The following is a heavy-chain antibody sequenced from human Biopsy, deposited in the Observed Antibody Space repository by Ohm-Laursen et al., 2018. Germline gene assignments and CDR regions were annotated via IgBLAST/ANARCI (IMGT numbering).Heavy chain of an antibody. CDR3: ARAVGIAAAPIDY. J-gene: IGHJ4*02. CDR1: GFTFRSYW. Sequence: SLRLSCAASGFTFRSYWMSWVRQAPGKGLEWVANIKQDGSDIYYVDSVKGRFTISRDNAMNSVYLQMNSLRGEDTAVYYCARAVGIAAAPIDYWGQGTLVTVSS. V-gene: IGHV3-7*03. CDR2: IKQDGSDI. D-gene: IGHD2-15*01.